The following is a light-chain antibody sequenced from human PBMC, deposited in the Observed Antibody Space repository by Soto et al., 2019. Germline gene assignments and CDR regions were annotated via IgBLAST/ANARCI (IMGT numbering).Light chain of an antibody. CDR2: DAS. Sequence: EIVLTQSPATLSLSPVERATLCCRASQSVNNYLAWYQQKPGRAPRLLIYDASIRPTGIPARFSGSGSGTDVTLTISYLQPEDFAVYYCQQRSNWPPTFRQGTKVDIK. V-gene: IGKV3-11*01. CDR3: QQRSNWPPT. CDR1: QSVNNY. J-gene: IGKJ1*01.